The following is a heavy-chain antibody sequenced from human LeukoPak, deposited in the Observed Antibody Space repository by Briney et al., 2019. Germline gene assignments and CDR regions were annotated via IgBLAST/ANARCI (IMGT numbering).Heavy chain of an antibody. D-gene: IGHD2-8*01. CDR1: GFTFSNAW. V-gene: IGHV3-15*07. CDR3: TTDLYCTNGVCRDY. J-gene: IGHJ4*02. CDR2: IKSKTDGGTT. Sequence: GGSLRLSCAASGFTFSNAWMNWVRQAPGKGLEWVGRIKSKTDGGTTDYAAPVKGRFTISRDDSKNTLYLQMNNLKTEDTAVYYCTTDLYCTNGVCRDYWGQGTLVTVSS.